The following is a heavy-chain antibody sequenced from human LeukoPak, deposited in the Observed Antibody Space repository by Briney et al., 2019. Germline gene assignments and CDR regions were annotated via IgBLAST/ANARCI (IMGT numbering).Heavy chain of an antibody. CDR1: GGSISSYY. CDR2: IYYTGST. J-gene: IGHJ1*01. CDR3: ARRIAVAGTGYFQH. Sequence: SETLSLTCTVSGGSISSYYWGWIRQPPGKELEWIGSIYYTGSTYYNSSLKSRVTISVDTSKNQFSLKLRSVTAADTAVYYCARRIAVAGTGYFQHWGQGTLVTVSS. V-gene: IGHV4-39*01. D-gene: IGHD6-19*01.